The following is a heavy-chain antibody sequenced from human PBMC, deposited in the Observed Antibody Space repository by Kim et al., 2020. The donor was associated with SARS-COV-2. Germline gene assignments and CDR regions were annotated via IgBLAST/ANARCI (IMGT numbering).Heavy chain of an antibody. CDR1: GGSISSYY. J-gene: IGHJ4*02. V-gene: IGHV4-59*01. CDR2: IYYSGST. Sequence: SETLSLTCTVSGGSISSYYWSWIRQPPGKGLEWIGYIYYSGSTNYNPSLKSRVTISVDTSKNQFSLKLSSVTAADTAVYYCARNCGSGGIQSVYYWGQGTLVTVSS. CDR3: ARNCGSGGIQSVYY. D-gene: IGHD3-10*01.